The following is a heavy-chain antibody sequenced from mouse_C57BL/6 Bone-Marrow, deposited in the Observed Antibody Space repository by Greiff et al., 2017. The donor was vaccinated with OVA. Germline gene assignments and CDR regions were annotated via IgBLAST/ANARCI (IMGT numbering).Heavy chain of an antibody. J-gene: IGHJ4*01. V-gene: IGHV1-15*01. CDR1: GYTFTDYE. Sequence: QVQLQQSGAELVRPGASVTLSCTASGYTFTDYEMHWVKPTPVHGLEWLGAIDPETGGPASTQKFKGKAILTADKSSSTAYMELRSLTSEDSAVYYCTRGGLYAMDYWGQGTAVTVAS. CDR2: IDPETGGP. CDR3: TRGGLYAMDY.